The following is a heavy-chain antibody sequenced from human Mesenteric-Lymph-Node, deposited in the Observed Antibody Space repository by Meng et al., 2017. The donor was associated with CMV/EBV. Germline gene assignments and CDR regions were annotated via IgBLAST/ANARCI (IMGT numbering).Heavy chain of an antibody. CDR3: AKGPSGPSPRNNWFGP. Sequence: GESLKISCAASGFTFDSYAVGWVRQAPGKGLEWVSGISADGVRTFYADSVKGRFTISRDNSKNTLYLQMSGLRVEDTALYYCAKGPSGPSPRNNWFGPWGQGTLVTVSS. D-gene: IGHD1-14*01. J-gene: IGHJ5*02. CDR1: GFTFDSYA. V-gene: IGHV3-23*01. CDR2: ISADGVRT.